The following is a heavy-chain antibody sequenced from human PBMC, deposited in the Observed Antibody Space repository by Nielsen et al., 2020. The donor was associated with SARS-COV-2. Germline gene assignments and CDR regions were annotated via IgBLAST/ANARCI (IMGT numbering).Heavy chain of an antibody. Sequence: SQTLSLTCAVDVGSLRGFAWSWIRQTPGKGLEWIGEIAYSGSTKYNPSFRSRITISIDASKNQFSLRMSSVTAADTALYYCARGGGSALGLDVWGQGTAVTVSS. CDR2: IAYSGST. V-gene: IGHV4-34*01. J-gene: IGHJ6*02. CDR3: ARGGGSALGLDV. D-gene: IGHD3-16*01. CDR1: VGSLRGFA.